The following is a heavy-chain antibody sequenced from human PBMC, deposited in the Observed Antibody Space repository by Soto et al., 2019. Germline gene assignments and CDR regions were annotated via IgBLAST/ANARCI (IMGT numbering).Heavy chain of an antibody. D-gene: IGHD5-12*01. V-gene: IGHV3-33*01. CDR3: ARDEMATMGSYFDY. CDR1: GFTFSSYG. CDR2: IWYDGSNK. Sequence: GGSLRLSCAASGFTFSSYGMHWVRQAPGKGLEWVAVIWYDGSNKYYADSVKGRFTISRDNSKNTLYLQMNSLRAEDTAVYYCARDEMATMGSYFDYWGQGTLVTVSS. J-gene: IGHJ4*02.